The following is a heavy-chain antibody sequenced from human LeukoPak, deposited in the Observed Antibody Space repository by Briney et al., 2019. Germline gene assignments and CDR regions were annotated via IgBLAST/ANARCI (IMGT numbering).Heavy chain of an antibody. J-gene: IGHJ6*03. CDR1: GGSFSGYY. CDR2: INHSGST. D-gene: IGHD3-22*01. V-gene: IGHV4-34*01. CDR3: ARFCRYYDSSGYYTNYYYYYMDV. Sequence: SETLSLTCAVYGGSFSGYYWSWIRQPPGKGLEWIGEINHSGSTNYNPSLKSRVTISVDTSKNQFSLKLSSVTAADTAVHYCARFCRYYDSSGYYTNYYYYYMDVWGKGTTVTVSS.